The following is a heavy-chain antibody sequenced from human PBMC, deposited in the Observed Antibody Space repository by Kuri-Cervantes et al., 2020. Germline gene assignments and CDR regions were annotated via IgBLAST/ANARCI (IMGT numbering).Heavy chain of an antibody. J-gene: IGHJ6*02. V-gene: IGHV1-46*01. CDR3: ARFVSSGYYRHYYGMDV. CDR2: INPSGGST. D-gene: IGHD3-22*01. CDR1: GYTFTSYY. Sequence: ASVKVSCKASGYTFTSYYMHWVRQAPGQGLEWMGIINPSGGSTSYAQKFQGRVTMTRDTSTSTVYMELSSLRSEDTAVYYCARFVSSGYYRHYYGMDVWGQGTTVTVSS.